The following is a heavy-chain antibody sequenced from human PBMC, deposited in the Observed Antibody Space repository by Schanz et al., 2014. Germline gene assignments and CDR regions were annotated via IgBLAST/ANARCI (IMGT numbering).Heavy chain of an antibody. Sequence: QVQLVESGGGVAQPGRSLRLSCAASGFTFSSYGMHWVRQAPGKGLEWVAIIWCDGSNKYYADSVKGRFTISRDNSKNTLFLQMSSLRAEDTAVYYCARDGDFDYWGQGTLVTVSS. J-gene: IGHJ4*02. V-gene: IGHV3-33*01. CDR3: ARDGDFDY. CDR1: GFTFSSYG. CDR2: IWCDGSNK.